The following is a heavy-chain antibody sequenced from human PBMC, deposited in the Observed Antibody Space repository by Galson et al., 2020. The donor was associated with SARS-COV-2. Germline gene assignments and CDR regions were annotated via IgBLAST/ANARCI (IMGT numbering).Heavy chain of an antibody. Sequence: GGSLRLSCAASGFTFSSYGMHWVRQAPGKGLEWVGFIRSKAYGGTTEYAASVKGRFTISRDDSKSIAYLQMNSLKTEDTAVYYCTRAVSGYLVASFDYWGQGTLVTVSS. CDR1: GFTFSSYG. V-gene: IGHV3-49*04. CDR3: TRAVSGYLVASFDY. CDR2: IRSKAYGGTT. D-gene: IGHD3-9*01. J-gene: IGHJ4*02.